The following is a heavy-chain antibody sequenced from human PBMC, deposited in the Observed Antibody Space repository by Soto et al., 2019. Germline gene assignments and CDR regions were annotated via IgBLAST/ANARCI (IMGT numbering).Heavy chain of an antibody. CDR3: ARGPSGDKVHY. D-gene: IGHD7-27*01. J-gene: IGHJ4*02. CDR2: IFESGTT. CDR1: GGSITSDYSC. V-gene: IGHV4-30-4*01. Sequence: QVQLQESGPGLVKPSQTLSLTCTVSGGSITSDYSCWSWIRQPPGEGLEWIGHIFESGTTYTNPSLRSQVAISLDTSKNHFSLTLSSVTAADTAVYYCARGPSGDKVHYWGQVALLTVSS.